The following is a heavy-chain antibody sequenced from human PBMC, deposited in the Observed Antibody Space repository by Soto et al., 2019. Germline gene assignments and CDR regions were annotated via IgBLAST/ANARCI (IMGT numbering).Heavy chain of an antibody. CDR3: ARVSGYYLPAY. Sequence: QVQLVQSGAEEKKPGASVKVSCKASGYTFTNYATHWVRQAPGQRLEWIGRINAGNGNTKSSQKSQGRVTITRDTSASTAYMELSSLRSGDTAVYYCARVSGYYLPAYWGQGTLVTVSS. J-gene: IGHJ4*02. CDR1: GYTFTNYA. CDR2: INAGNGNT. V-gene: IGHV1-3*05. D-gene: IGHD5-12*01.